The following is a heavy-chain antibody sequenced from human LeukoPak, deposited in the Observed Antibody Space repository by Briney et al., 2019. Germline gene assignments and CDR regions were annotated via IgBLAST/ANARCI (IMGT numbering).Heavy chain of an antibody. Sequence: GGSLRLSCAASGFTFSSYSMNWARQAPGKGLEWVSSISSSSSYIYYADSVKGRFTISRDNAKNSLYLQMNSLRAEDTAVYYCAREASSSLRPDIWGQGTMITVSS. J-gene: IGHJ3*02. CDR2: ISSSSSYI. D-gene: IGHD6-6*01. CDR3: AREASSSLRPDI. CDR1: GFTFSSYS. V-gene: IGHV3-21*01.